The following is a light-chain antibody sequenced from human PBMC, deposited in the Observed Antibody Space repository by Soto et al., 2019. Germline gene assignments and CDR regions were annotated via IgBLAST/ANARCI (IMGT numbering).Light chain of an antibody. CDR3: QQSYSSPPT. CDR2: AAS. J-gene: IGKJ1*01. V-gene: IGKV1-39*01. Sequence: IQITHSPSSLSASVSNRVIITCRASQSISNHLNWYQQKPGKAPKLLIFAASSLQSGVPSRFSGSRSGPDFTLTISSLQPEDFATYYCQQSYSSPPTFGQGTKVDIK. CDR1: QSISNH.